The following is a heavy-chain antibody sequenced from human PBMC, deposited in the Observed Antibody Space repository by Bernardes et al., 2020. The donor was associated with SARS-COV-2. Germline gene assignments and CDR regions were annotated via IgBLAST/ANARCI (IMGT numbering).Heavy chain of an antibody. Sequence: SLRLSCAASGFTFSSSAMSWVRQAPGKGLEWVSAISGRGGNIYYTDSVKGRFTVSRDNSKNTMYLQMSGLRAEDTAVHYCAKDHSLGVTPFGVVVEYFLSWGQGTLVTVSS. D-gene: IGHD3-3*01. V-gene: IGHV3-23*01. CDR1: GFTFSSSA. CDR3: AKDHSLGVTPFGVVVEYFLS. J-gene: IGHJ5*02. CDR2: ISGRGGNI.